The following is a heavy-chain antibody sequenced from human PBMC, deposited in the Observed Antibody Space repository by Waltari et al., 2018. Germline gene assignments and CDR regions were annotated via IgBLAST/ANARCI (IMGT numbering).Heavy chain of an antibody. CDR2: IYHSGST. D-gene: IGHD5-12*01. J-gene: IGHJ4*02. V-gene: IGHV4-4*02. CDR3: ALHSGYDSGSLDY. CDR1: GGSISSSNW. Sequence: QVQLQESGPGLVKPSGTLSLTCAVSGGSISSSNWWSWVRQPPGKWLEWMGEIYHSGSTTYNPSLKSRVTISVDKSKNQFSLKLSSVTAADTAVYYCALHSGYDSGSLDYWGQGTLVTVSS.